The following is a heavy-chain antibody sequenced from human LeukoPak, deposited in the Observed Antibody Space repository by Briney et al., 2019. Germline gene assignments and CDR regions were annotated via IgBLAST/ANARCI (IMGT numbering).Heavy chain of an antibody. V-gene: IGHV1-2*02. D-gene: IGHD1-26*01. CDR1: GYTFTGYY. Sequence: ASVKVSCKASGYTFTGYYMHWVRQAPGQGLEWMGWINPNSGGTNYAQKFQGRVTLTRDASISTAYMELSRLSSDDTAVYYCARDLVGATGLPGYWGQGTLVTVSS. CDR3: ARDLVGATGLPGY. J-gene: IGHJ4*02. CDR2: INPNSGGT.